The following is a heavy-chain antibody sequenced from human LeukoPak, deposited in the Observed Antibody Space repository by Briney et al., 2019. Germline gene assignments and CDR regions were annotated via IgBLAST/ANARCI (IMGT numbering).Heavy chain of an antibody. CDR2: TYYRSTWYT. Sequence: SQTLSLTCAISGDSVSTYSAAWSWVRQSPSRGLEWLGRTYYRSTWYTEYAVSVTSRITINPDTSKNQFSLQLSSVTPEDTAVYYCARWDHEGYFDYWGQGALVTVSS. CDR1: GDSVSTYSAA. J-gene: IGHJ4*02. D-gene: IGHD1-26*01. V-gene: IGHV6-1*01. CDR3: ARWDHEGYFDY.